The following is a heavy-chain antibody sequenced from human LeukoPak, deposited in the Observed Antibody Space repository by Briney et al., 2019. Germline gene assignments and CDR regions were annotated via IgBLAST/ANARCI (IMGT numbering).Heavy chain of an antibody. Sequence: SQTLSLTCAISGDSVSSNSAAWNWIRQSPSRGLEWLGRTYYRSKWYNDYAVSVKSRTTINPDTSKNQFSLQLNSVTPEDTAVYYCASLEDSSGWRYFDYWGQGTLVTVSS. D-gene: IGHD6-19*01. CDR3: ASLEDSSGWRYFDY. CDR2: TYYRSKWYN. CDR1: GDSVSSNSAA. V-gene: IGHV6-1*01. J-gene: IGHJ4*02.